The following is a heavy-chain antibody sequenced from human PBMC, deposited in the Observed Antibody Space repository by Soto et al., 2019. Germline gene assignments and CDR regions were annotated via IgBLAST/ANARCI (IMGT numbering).Heavy chain of an antibody. CDR1: GGTFSSYA. Sequence: SVKVSCKASGGTFSSYAISWVRQAPGQGLEWMGGIIPIFGTANYAQKFQGRVTITADESTSTAYMELSSLRSEDTAVYYCARFQYYDYVWGSYRIDAFDIWGQGTMVTVSS. J-gene: IGHJ3*02. V-gene: IGHV1-69*13. CDR2: IIPIFGTA. CDR3: ARFQYYDYVWGSYRIDAFDI. D-gene: IGHD3-16*02.